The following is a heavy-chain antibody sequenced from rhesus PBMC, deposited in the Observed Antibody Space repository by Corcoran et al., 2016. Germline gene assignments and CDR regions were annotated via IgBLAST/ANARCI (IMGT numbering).Heavy chain of an antibody. J-gene: IGHJ6*01. CDR1: GGSISSSY. CDR3: ASDSPYYYGLDS. Sequence: QLQLQESGPGLVKPSETLSVTCAVSGGSISSSYWSWIRQAPGKGLEWIGYIDGSGSSTNYNPSLESRVTVSVDTSKNQLSLKLGSWTAADTAVYYCASDSPYYYGLDSWGQGVVVTVSS. CDR2: IDGSGSST. V-gene: IGHV4-169*02.